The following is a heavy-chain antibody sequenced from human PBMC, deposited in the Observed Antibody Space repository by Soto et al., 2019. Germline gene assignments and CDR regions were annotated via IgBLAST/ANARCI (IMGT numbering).Heavy chain of an antibody. D-gene: IGHD2-21*01. CDR2: ISGSGGST. CDR1: GFTFSSYA. J-gene: IGHJ4*02. V-gene: IGHV3-23*01. Sequence: EVQLLESGGGLVQPGGSLRLSCAASGFTFSSYAMSWVRQAPGKGLEWVSAISGSGGSTYYADSVKGRFTISRDNSKNTLYLQMNSLSAEDTAVYYCAKDFSPQYCGGECYSGFDYWGQGTLVTVSS. CDR3: AKDFSPQYCGGECYSGFDY.